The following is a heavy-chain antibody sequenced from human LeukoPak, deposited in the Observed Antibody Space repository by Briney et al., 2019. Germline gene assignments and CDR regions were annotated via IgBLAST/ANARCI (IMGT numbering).Heavy chain of an antibody. D-gene: IGHD3-22*01. CDR1: GGSFSGYY. V-gene: IGHV4-34*01. J-gene: IGHJ1*01. CDR2: INHSGST. CDR3: ARGLGYYYDSSGYSEYFQH. Sequence: PSETLSLTCAVYGGSFSGYYWSWIRQPPGRGLEWIGEINHSGSTNYNPSLKGRVTISVDTSKNQFSLKLSSVTAADTAVYYCARGLGYYYDSSGYSEYFQHWGQGTLVTVSS.